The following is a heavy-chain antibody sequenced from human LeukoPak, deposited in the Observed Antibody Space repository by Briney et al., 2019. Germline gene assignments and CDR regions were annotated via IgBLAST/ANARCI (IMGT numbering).Heavy chain of an antibody. CDR3: AQGIAAAGTPPRN. CDR1: GYTFTSYY. D-gene: IGHD6-13*01. V-gene: IGHV1-46*01. CDR2: INPSGGST. Sequence: ASVKVSCEASGYTFTSYYMHWVRQAPGQGLEWMGIINPSGGSTSYAQKFQGRVTMTRDTSTSTVYMELSSLRSEDTAVYYCAQGIAAAGTPPRNWGQGTLVTVSS. J-gene: IGHJ4*02.